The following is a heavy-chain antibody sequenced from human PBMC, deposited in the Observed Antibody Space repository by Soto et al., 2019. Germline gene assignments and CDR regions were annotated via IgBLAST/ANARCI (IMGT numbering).Heavy chain of an antibody. Sequence: GESLKISCAASGFNFNTFAMSWVRQPPGRGLEWVSTISHVGTTTHYADSVKGRFTISRDNTKNTLYLQMNSLRVEDTAVYYCARASGSNIHFDYWGQGILVTVSS. J-gene: IGHJ4*02. CDR1: GFNFNTFA. D-gene: IGHD1-26*01. CDR2: ISHVGTTT. CDR3: ARASGSNIHFDY. V-gene: IGHV3-23*01.